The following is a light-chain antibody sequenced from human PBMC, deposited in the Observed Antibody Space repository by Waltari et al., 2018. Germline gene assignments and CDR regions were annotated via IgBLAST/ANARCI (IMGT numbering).Light chain of an antibody. CDR1: QSVLHSSNNKNY. Sequence: DIVMTQSPDSLAVSLGERATINCKSSQSVLHSSNNKNYLACHQQKPGQPPKLLIYWASTRESGVPDRFSGSGSGTDFTLTISSLQAEDVAVYYCQQYYDIPYTFGQGTKLEI. V-gene: IGKV4-1*01. J-gene: IGKJ2*01. CDR2: WAS. CDR3: QQYYDIPYT.